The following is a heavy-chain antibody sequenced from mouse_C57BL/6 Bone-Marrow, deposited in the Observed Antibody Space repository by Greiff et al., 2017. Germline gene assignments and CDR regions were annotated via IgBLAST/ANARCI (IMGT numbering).Heavy chain of an antibody. V-gene: IGHV14-4*01. CDR1: GFNIKDDY. CDR3: TTPAFYAMDY. CDR2: IDPENGDT. Sequence: EVQLQQSGAELVRPGASVKLSCTASGFNIKDDYMHWVKQRPEQGLEWIGWIDPENGDTEYASKFQGKATITADTSSNTAYLQLSSLTSEDTAVYYCTTPAFYAMDYWGQGTTVTGSS. J-gene: IGHJ4*01.